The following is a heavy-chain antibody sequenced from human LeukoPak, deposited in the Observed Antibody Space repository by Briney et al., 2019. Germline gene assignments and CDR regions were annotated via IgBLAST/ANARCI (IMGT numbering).Heavy chain of an antibody. Sequence: SETLSLTCTVSGGSISSYYWSWIRQPPGKGLEWIGYIYYSGSTNYNPSLKSRVTISVDTSKNQFSLKLSSVTAADTAVYYCARGVYCSSTSCYKIDPWGQGTLVTVSS. V-gene: IGHV4-59*01. J-gene: IGHJ5*02. D-gene: IGHD2-2*02. CDR1: GGSISSYY. CDR2: IYYSGST. CDR3: ARGVYCSSTSCYKIDP.